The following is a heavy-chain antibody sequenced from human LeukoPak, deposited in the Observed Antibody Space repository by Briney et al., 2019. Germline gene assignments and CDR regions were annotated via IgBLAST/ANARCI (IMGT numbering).Heavy chain of an antibody. Sequence: GGSLRLSCAASGFTFSSYSMNWVRQAPGKGLEWVSYISSSSSTIYYADSVKGRFTISRDNAKNSLYLQMNSLRAEDTAVYYCARVSGVWGGDAFDIWGQGTMVTVSS. D-gene: IGHD2-8*01. CDR1: GFTFSSYS. V-gene: IGHV3-48*01. CDR2: ISSSSSTI. CDR3: ARVSGVWGGDAFDI. J-gene: IGHJ3*02.